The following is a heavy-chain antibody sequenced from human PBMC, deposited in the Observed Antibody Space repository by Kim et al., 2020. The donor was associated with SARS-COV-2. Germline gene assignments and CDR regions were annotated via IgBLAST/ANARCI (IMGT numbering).Heavy chain of an antibody. Sequence: GGSLRLSCAASGFTFGNYAMHWVRQAPGKGLEWVSGITWNSGNIDYADSVKGRFTISRDNAKNSLYLQMNSLRAEDTALYYCAKDKAAASQGAFDIWGHGTMVTVSS. J-gene: IGHJ3*02. CDR1: GFTFGNYA. D-gene: IGHD6-13*01. CDR2: ITWNSGNI. V-gene: IGHV3-9*01. CDR3: AKDKAAASQGAFDI.